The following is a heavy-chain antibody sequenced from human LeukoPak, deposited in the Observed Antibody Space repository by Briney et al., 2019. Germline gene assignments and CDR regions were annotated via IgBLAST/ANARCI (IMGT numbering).Heavy chain of an antibody. D-gene: IGHD6-19*01. CDR1: GYTFTGYY. V-gene: IGHV1-2*02. Sequence: ASVKVSCKASGYTFTGYYMHWVRQAPGQGLEWMGWINPNSGGTNYAQKFQGRVTMTRDTSISTAYMELSRLRSDDTAVYYCARDPFFSAAEWIPRLGYSSGWYVLWGQGTLVTVSS. CDR3: ARDPFFSAAEWIPRLGYSSGWYVL. CDR2: INPNSGGT. J-gene: IGHJ4*02.